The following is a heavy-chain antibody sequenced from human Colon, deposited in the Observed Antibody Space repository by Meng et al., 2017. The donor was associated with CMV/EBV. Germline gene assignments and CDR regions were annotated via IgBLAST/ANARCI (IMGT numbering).Heavy chain of an antibody. V-gene: IGHV3-33*03. CDR2: IWYDGSNK. D-gene: IGHD1-14*01. J-gene: IGHJ4*02. CDR3: ISEAAGGDY. Sequence: GESLKISCAASGFTLSTYGMHWVRQAPGKGLEWVAVIWYDGSNKYYADSVKGRFTISRGNDKNTLYLQMNSLTVDDTAVYYCISEAAGGDYWGQGALVTVSS. CDR1: GFTLSTYG.